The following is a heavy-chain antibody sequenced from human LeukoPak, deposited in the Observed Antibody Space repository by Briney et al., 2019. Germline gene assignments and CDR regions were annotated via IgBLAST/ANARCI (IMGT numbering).Heavy chain of an antibody. CDR2: INAGNGNT. CDR3: ARATGRNGHFDY. D-gene: IGHD2-8*01. Sequence: GASVKVSCKASGYTFTSYAMHWVRQAPGQRLEWMGCINAGNGNTKYSQKFQGRVTITRDTSASTAYMELSSLRSEDTAVYYCARATGRNGHFDYWGQGTLVTVSS. V-gene: IGHV1-3*01. CDR1: GYTFTSYA. J-gene: IGHJ4*02.